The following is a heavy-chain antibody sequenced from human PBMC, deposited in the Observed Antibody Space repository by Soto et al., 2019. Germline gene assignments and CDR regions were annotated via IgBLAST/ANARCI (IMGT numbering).Heavy chain of an antibody. CDR1: GGSIRDDTYY. CDR3: ARLHCASPNCVPLDP. CDR2: IYYSGTS. Sequence: QLQLQESGPGLVKPSETLSLTCTVSGGSIRDDTYYWGWIRQPPGKGLEWIGSIYYSGTSSYNPSLQSRVNMSVDTSKKQLSLRLTSVTAADTAVYYCARLHCASPNCVPLDPWGQGTLVIVSS. J-gene: IGHJ5*02. D-gene: IGHD2-2*01. V-gene: IGHV4-39*01.